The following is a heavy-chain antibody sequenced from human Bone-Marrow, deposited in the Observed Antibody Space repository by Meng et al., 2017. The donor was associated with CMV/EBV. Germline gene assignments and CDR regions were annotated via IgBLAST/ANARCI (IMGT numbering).Heavy chain of an antibody. D-gene: IGHD2-8*01. CDR3: ARDPSGVRGSNAAFDI. CDR1: GFTFSAYI. V-gene: IGHV3-30-3*01. J-gene: IGHJ3*02. Sequence: GGSLRLSCGASGFTFSAYIMHWVRQAPDKGLEWVAVISYNGGDKYYADSVKGRFTISRDNAKNSLYLKVDSLSAEDTAVYYCARDPSGVRGSNAAFDIWGQGTLVTVSS. CDR2: ISYNGGDK.